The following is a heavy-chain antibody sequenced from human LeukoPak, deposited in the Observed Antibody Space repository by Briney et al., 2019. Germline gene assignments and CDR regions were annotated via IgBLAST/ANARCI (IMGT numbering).Heavy chain of an antibody. CDR2: IYYSGST. CDR3: AREGDGSGGSYPHAFDI. Sequence: PSQTLSLTCTVSGGSISSGGYYWSWIRQHPGKGLEWIGYIYYSGSTYYNPSLKSRVTISVDTSKNQFSLKLSSVTAADTAVYYCAREGDGSGGSYPHAFDIWGQGTMVTVSS. CDR1: GGSISSGGYY. V-gene: IGHV4-31*03. D-gene: IGHD2-15*01. J-gene: IGHJ3*02.